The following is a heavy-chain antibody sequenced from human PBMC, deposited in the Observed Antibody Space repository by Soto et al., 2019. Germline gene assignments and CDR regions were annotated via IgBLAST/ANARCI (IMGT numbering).Heavy chain of an antibody. J-gene: IGHJ6*02. CDR2: IYSGGST. CDR1: GFTVRSSY. V-gene: IGHV3-53*02. Sequence: EVQLVETGGGLIQPGGSLRLSCVASGFTVRSSYMSWVRQAPGKGLEWVSIIYSGGSTYYADSVKGRFTISRDNSKNTLYLQMNSLRAEDTAVYYCARDLNTAMVPEAYDNYYGMGVWGQGTTVTVSS. CDR3: ARDLNTAMVPEAYDNYYGMGV. D-gene: IGHD5-18*01.